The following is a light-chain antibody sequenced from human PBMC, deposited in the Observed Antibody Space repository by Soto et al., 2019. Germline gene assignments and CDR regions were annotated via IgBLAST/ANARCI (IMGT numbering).Light chain of an antibody. J-gene: IGKJ5*01. CDR3: QQYNYLIT. CDR2: GAS. V-gene: IGKV3-15*01. Sequence: EIVMTQSPATLSVSPRERATLSCRASQSVSNNLAWYQQKPGQAPRLLMYGASTRATGIPARFSGSGSGTEFTLTITSLQPEDFAVYYCQQYNYLITFGQGTRLEI. CDR1: QSVSNN.